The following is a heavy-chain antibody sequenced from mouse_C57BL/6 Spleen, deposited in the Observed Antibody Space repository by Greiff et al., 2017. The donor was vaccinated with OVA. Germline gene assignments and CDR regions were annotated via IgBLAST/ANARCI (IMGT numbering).Heavy chain of an antibody. D-gene: IGHD3-2*02. V-gene: IGHV1-50*01. Sequence: QVQLQQPGAELVKPGASVKLSCKASGYTFTSYWLQWVKQRPGQGLEWIGEIDPSDSYTNYNQKFKGKATLTVDTSSSTAYMQLSSLTSEDSAVYYCARGSGGAYWGQGTLVTVSA. CDR2: IDPSDSYT. CDR3: ARGSGGAY. J-gene: IGHJ3*01. CDR1: GYTFTSYW.